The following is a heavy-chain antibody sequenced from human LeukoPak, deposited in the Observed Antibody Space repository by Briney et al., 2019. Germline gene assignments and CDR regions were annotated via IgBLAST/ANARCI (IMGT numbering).Heavy chain of an antibody. D-gene: IGHD3-9*01. V-gene: IGHV3-43*02. Sequence: GGSLRLSCAASGFTFHDYAMHWVRQAPGKGLEWVSLISGNGGSTYYADSVKGRFTISRDNSKNSLYLQMNGLRSEDTALYYCAKGEDLVIFERFDSWGQGTLVTVSS. CDR3: AKGEDLVIFERFDS. CDR1: GFTFHDYA. CDR2: ISGNGGST. J-gene: IGHJ4*02.